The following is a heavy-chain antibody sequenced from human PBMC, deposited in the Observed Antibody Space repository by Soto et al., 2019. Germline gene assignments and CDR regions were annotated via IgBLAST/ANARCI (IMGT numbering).Heavy chain of an antibody. CDR3: TTDMAFWVVTDY. CDR2: IKSKTDGGTT. V-gene: IGHV3-15*01. J-gene: IGHJ4*02. CDR1: GFTFSNAW. D-gene: IGHD3-16*01. Sequence: EVQLVESGGGLVKPGGSLRLSCAASGFTFSNAWMSWVRQAPGKGLEWVGRIKSKTDGGTTDYAAPVKGRFTISRDDSKNTLYLQMNSLKTEDTAVYHCTTDMAFWVVTDYCGQGTLVTVSS.